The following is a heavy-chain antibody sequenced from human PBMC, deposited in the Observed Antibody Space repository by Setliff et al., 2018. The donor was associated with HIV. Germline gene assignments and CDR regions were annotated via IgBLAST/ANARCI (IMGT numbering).Heavy chain of an antibody. Sequence: SETLSLTCTVSGGSISSSSYYWGWIRQPPGKGLGWIGSIYYSGSTYYNPSLKSRVTISVDTSKNQFSLKLTSVTAADTAVYYCARDSPSGTYLNYYYYNMDVWGQGTSVTVSS. J-gene: IGHJ6*02. CDR3: ARDSPSGTYLNYYYYNMDV. V-gene: IGHV4-39*07. CDR1: GGSISSSSYY. D-gene: IGHD1-26*01. CDR2: IYYSGST.